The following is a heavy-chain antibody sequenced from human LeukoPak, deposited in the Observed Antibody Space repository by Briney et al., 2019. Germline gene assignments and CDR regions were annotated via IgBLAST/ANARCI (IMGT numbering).Heavy chain of an antibody. Sequence: GSSVKVSCKASGGTFSSYTISWVRQAPGQGLEWMGRIIPIFGIANYAQKFQGRVTITADKSTSTAYMELSSLRSEDTAVYYCARDELSPMYYDSSGYGPGYWGQGTLVTVSS. CDR1: GGTFSSYT. V-gene: IGHV1-69*04. D-gene: IGHD3-22*01. CDR3: ARDELSPMYYDSSGYGPGY. CDR2: IIPIFGIA. J-gene: IGHJ4*02.